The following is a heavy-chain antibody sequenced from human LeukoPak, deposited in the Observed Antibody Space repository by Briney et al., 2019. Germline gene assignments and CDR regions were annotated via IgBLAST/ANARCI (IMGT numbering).Heavy chain of an antibody. D-gene: IGHD3-22*01. Sequence: PGGSLTLSCSASGFTVSINYMIWLPHAPGKGLEGVSVIYSGGSTYYADSVKGRFTISRDNSKNTLYLQMNSLSAEDTAVYYCARDRGYYFDYWGQGTLVTVSS. CDR2: IYSGGST. V-gene: IGHV3-53*01. CDR1: GFTVSINY. J-gene: IGHJ4*02. CDR3: ARDRGYYFDY.